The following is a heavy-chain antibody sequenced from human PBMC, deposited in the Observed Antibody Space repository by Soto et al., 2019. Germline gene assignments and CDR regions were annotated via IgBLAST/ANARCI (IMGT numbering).Heavy chain of an antibody. V-gene: IGHV3-13*01. CDR3: TRKPPQTGMEV. J-gene: IGHJ6*02. CDR1: GFTLSSYD. CDR2: IGSGGDT. Sequence: EVQLVESGGGLVQPGGSLRLSCAASGFTLSSYDIHWVRQATGEGLAWVSGIGSGGDTHYADSVKGRFIISREDGNHSFYPHMPTLRVGDRAVYYCTRKPPQTGMEVWGQGATVTVPS. D-gene: IGHD3-9*01.